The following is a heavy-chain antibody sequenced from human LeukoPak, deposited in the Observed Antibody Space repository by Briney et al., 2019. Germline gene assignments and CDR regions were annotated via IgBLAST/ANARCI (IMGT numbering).Heavy chain of an antibody. CDR3: ARSYYGSGSYYTFDY. D-gene: IGHD3-10*01. V-gene: IGHV4-39*07. J-gene: IGHJ4*02. CDR2: IDYSGST. Sequence: PSETLSLTCTVSGGSISSSSYYWGWLRQPPGKGREWIGSIDYSGSTYYNPSLKSRVTISVDTSKNQFSLKLSSVTAADTAVYYCARSYYGSGSYYTFDYWGQGTLVTVSS. CDR1: GGSISSSSYY.